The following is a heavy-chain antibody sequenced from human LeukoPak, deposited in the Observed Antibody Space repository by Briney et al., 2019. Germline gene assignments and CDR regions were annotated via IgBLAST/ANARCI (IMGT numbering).Heavy chain of an antibody. CDR2: IRSKIDGGAT. CDR3: TTEIVAFDY. V-gene: IGHV3-15*07. J-gene: IGHJ4*02. D-gene: IGHD3-22*01. CDR1: GFNVNNAW. Sequence: PGGSLRLSCAASGFNVNNAWMSWVRQAPGKGLEWVGRIRSKIDGGATDYAAPVKGRFTISRDDSKNTLYLQINSLKIEDTAMYYCTTEIVAFDYWGQGTLVTVSS.